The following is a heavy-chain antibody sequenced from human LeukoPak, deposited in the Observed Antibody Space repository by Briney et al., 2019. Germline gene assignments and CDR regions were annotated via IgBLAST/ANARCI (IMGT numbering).Heavy chain of an antibody. CDR3: ASSGSSGGAFDI. J-gene: IGHJ3*02. CDR2: ISSGGST. V-gene: IGHV3-53*01. D-gene: IGHD1-26*01. Sequence: GGSLRLSCAASGVTVCDNYTGCGRPAPRGGLGWGSVISSGGSTYNATCVKGRVTISRDNSKNTLSLQMNSLIAEDTAVYYCASSGSSGGAFDIWGKGPMVTVSS. CDR1: GVTVCDNY.